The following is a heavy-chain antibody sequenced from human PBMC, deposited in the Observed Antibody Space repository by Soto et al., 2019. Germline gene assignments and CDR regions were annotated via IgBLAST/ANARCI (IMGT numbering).Heavy chain of an antibody. Sequence: GGSMRLSCAASGFTFSSYAMGWVRQAPGKGLEWVSAVSGSGGSTYYADSVKGRFTISRDNSKNTLYRQMNSLRAEDTAVYDCAKDVACSSTSYYGGYWGQGTLVTVSS. J-gene: IGHJ4*02. CDR1: GFTFSSYA. V-gene: IGHV3-23*01. CDR3: AKDVACSSTSYYGGY. CDR2: VSGSGGST. D-gene: IGHD2-2*01.